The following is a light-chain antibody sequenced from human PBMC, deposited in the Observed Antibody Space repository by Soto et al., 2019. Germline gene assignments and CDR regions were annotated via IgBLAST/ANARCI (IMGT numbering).Light chain of an antibody. CDR3: QQSYSTPWT. CDR1: QSISSY. CDR2: AAS. J-gene: IGKJ1*01. Sequence: DIQMTQSPSSLSASVGDRVTITCRASQSISSYLNWYQQKPGKAPKLLIYAASSLQSGDPSRFSGSGSGTDFTLTISSLQPEDFAPYYCQQSYSTPWTFGQGTKVESK. V-gene: IGKV1-39*01.